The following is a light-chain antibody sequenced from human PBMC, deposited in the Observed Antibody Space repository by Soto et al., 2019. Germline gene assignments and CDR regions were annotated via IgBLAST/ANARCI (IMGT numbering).Light chain of an antibody. V-gene: IGKV1-13*02. J-gene: IGKJ5*01. CDR1: QSISSY. CDR3: QQYISYPIT. Sequence: IQMTQSPSSLSASVGDRVTITCRASQSISSYLNWYQQKPGKAPKLLIYDASSLESGVPSRFSGSGSGTEFTLTISSLQPEDFATYYCQQYISYPITFGQGTRLEIK. CDR2: DAS.